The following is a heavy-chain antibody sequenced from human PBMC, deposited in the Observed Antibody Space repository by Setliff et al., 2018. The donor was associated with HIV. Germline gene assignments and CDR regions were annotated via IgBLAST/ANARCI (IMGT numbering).Heavy chain of an antibody. V-gene: IGHV1-2*06. D-gene: IGHD3-22*01. CDR1: GYTFINHR. CDR2: INPNRGGT. Sequence: GASVKVSCKASGYTFINHRIHWLRQAPGQGLEWMGRINPNRGGTNFAQKFQGRVTLTRDTSISTAHMELTRLTADDTAVYYCVLPGYYESSGYAVDHWGQGTLVTVSS. J-gene: IGHJ4*02. CDR3: VLPGYYESSGYAVDH.